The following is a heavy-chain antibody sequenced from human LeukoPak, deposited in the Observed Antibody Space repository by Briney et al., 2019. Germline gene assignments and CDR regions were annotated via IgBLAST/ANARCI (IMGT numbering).Heavy chain of an antibody. D-gene: IGHD2-2*01. CDR2: ISGSGGST. J-gene: IGHJ4*02. Sequence: PGGPLSLSCAASGFTFSSYAINWARKPQGKGLGRVSAISGSGGSTYYADSVKGRFTIFRDNSKNTLYLQMNSLRAEDTAVYYCAKDPKGPAAISYFDYWGQGTLVTVSS. CDR3: AKDPKGPAAISYFDY. V-gene: IGHV3-23*01. CDR1: GFTFSSYA.